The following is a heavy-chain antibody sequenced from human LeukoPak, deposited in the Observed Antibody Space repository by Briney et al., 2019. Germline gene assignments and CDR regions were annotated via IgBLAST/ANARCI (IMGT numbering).Heavy chain of an antibody. CDR2: IYSGGTP. D-gene: IGHD1-7*01. CDR1: GFTVSNNY. V-gene: IGHV3-66*01. Sequence: PGGSLRLSCAVSGFTVSNNYMSWVRQAPGKGLEWVSVIYSGGTPYYADSVKGRFTIPRDNSKNTLYLQMNSLRAEDTAVYYCARVGPTTFAFDFWGQGTMVTVSS. J-gene: IGHJ3*01. CDR3: ARVGPTTFAFDF.